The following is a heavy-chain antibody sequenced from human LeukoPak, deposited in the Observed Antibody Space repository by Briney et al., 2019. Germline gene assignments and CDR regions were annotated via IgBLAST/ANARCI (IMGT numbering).Heavy chain of an antibody. J-gene: IGHJ4*02. CDR1: GFTFSSYA. CDR2: ISYDGSNK. V-gene: IGHV3-30*04. CDR3: LRGDRRDF. Sequence: GGSLRLSCAASGFTFSSYAMHWVRRAPGKGLEWVAVISYDGSNKYYADSVKGRFTISRDNSKNTLYLQMNGLRVEDTAVYYCLRGDRRDFWGQGTLVTVSS.